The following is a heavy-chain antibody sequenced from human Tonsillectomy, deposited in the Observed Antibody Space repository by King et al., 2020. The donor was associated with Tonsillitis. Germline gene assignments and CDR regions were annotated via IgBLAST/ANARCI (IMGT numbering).Heavy chain of an antibody. CDR3: AREGFWGSSWSLGTDYYYYGMDV. V-gene: IGHV3-30-3*01. CDR1: GFTFSSYA. Sequence: VQLVESGGGVVQPGRSLRLSCAASGFTFSSYAMHWVRQAPGKGLEWVAVISYDGSNKYYADSVKGRFTISRDNSKNTLYLQMNSLRAEDTAVYYCAREGFWGSSWSLGTDYYYYGMDVWGQGTTVTVSS. J-gene: IGHJ6*02. D-gene: IGHD6-13*01. CDR2: ISYDGSNK.